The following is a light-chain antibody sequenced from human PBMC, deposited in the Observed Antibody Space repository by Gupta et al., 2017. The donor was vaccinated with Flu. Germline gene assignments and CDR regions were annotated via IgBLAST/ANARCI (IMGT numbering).Light chain of an antibody. CDR2: KAS. Sequence: DIQMNQSPSTLSASVGDRVTITCRASQSISSWLAWYQQKPGKAPKLLIYKASSLESGVPSRFSGSGSGTEFTLTISSLQPDDFATYYCQQDNSCPWTFGQGTKVEIK. V-gene: IGKV1-5*03. CDR3: QQDNSCPWT. J-gene: IGKJ1*01. CDR1: QSISSW.